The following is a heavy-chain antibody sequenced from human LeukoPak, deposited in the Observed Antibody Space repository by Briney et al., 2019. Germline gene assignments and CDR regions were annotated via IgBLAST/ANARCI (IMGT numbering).Heavy chain of an antibody. J-gene: IGHJ4*02. CDR3: ARGGDSSGFYYYFDY. CDR1: GGSFSGYY. D-gene: IGHD3-22*01. CDR2: INHSGST. V-gene: IGHV4-34*01. Sequence: KPSETLSLTCAVYGGSFSGYYWSWIRQPPGKGLEWIGEINHSGSTNYNPSLKSRVTISVDRSKNQFSLKLTSVTAADTAVYYCARGGDSSGFYYYFDYWGQGTLVTVSS.